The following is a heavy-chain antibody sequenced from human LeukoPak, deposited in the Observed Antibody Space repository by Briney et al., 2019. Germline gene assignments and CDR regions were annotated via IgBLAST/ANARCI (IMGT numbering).Heavy chain of an antibody. V-gene: IGHV4-61*05. CDR1: GGSISSSNYY. CDR2: IYYSGST. Sequence: PSETLSLTCTVSGGSISSSNYYWGWIRQPPGKGLEWIGNIYYSGSTNYNPSLRSRVTISVDTSKNQFSLNLSSVTAADTAVYYCASAAHSSSWLLDYWGQGTLVTVSS. J-gene: IGHJ4*02. CDR3: ASAAHSSSWLLDY. D-gene: IGHD6-13*01.